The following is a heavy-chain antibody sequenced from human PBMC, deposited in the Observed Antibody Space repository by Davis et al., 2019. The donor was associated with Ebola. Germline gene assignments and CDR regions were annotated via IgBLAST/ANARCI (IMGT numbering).Heavy chain of an antibody. Sequence: PGGSLRLSCAASGFTFSSYAMHWVRQAPGKGLEYVSAISSNGGSTYYADSVKGSFTISRDNSKNTLYLQMSSLRAEDTAVYYCAKPSVGGWVFDYWGQGTLVTVSS. CDR2: ISSNGGST. CDR3: AKPSVGGWVFDY. J-gene: IGHJ4*02. CDR1: GFTFSSYA. V-gene: IGHV3-64D*06. D-gene: IGHD2-15*01.